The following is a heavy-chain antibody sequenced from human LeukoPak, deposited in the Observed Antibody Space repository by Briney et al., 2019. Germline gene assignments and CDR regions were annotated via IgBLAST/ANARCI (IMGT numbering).Heavy chain of an antibody. D-gene: IGHD3-10*01. J-gene: IGHJ4*02. CDR2: VNHSGSA. CDR1: GGSVRDYY. Sequence: SETLSLTCAVYGGSVRDYYWSWIRQPPGKGLEWIGEVNHSGSANYSSSLKSRITISVDTSKNQFSLKLNSVTAADTAVYYCARGVDYYGVWGQGTLVTVSS. CDR3: ARGVDYYGV. V-gene: IGHV4-34*01.